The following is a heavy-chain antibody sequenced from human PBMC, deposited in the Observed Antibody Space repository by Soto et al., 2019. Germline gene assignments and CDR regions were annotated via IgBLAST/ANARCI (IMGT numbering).Heavy chain of an antibody. CDR2: MNPNSGNT. CDR1: GYTFTSYD. J-gene: IGHJ6*02. V-gene: IGHV1-8*01. D-gene: IGHD3-22*01. CDR3: ARYYYDSSGYWAYYYYGMDV. Sequence: ASVKVSCKASGYTFTSYDINWVRQATGQGLEWMGWMNPNSGNTGYAQKFQGRVTMTRNTSISTAYMELSSLRSEDTAVYYCARYYYDSSGYWAYYYYGMDVRGQGTTVTVSS.